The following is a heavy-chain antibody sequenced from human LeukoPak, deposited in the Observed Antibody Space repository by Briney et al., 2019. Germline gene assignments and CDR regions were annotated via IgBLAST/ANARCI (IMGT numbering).Heavy chain of an antibody. V-gene: IGHV4-59*12. Sequence: PSETLSLTCTVSGASLNDYYWSWIRQPPGKALEWIGFIHSSGSANSNPPLTSRVTISIDTSKNQFSLNLRSLTAADTAVYFCASGAADGYNFGFDYWGQGTLAAVSS. J-gene: IGHJ4*02. CDR1: GASLNDYY. D-gene: IGHD5-24*01. CDR3: ASGAADGYNFGFDY. CDR2: IHSSGSA.